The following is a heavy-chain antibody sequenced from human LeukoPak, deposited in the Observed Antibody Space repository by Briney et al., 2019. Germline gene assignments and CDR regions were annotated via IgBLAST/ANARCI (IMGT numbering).Heavy chain of an antibody. V-gene: IGHV3-20*04. CDR3: ARDLGIATTVTLDY. CDR1: GFTFDDYG. J-gene: IGHJ4*02. CDR2: INWNSDST. Sequence: GGSLRLSCAASGFTFDDYGMSWVRQAPGKGLEWVAGINWNSDSTGYTDSVKGRFTISRNNAKKSLYLQMNNLRVEDTAVYYCARDLGIATTVTLDYWGQGALVTVSS. D-gene: IGHD6-13*01.